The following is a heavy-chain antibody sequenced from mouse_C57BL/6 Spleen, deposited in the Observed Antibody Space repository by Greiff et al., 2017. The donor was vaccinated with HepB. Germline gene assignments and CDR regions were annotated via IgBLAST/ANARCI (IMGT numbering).Heavy chain of an antibody. CDR1: GYTFTSYG. Sequence: QVQLQQSGAELARPGASVKLSCKASGYTFTSYGISWVKQRTGQGLEWIGEIYPRSGNTYYNEKFKGKATLTADKSSSTAYMELRSLTSEDSAVYFCARFYYGNYEGYFDYWGQGTTLTVSS. CDR2: IYPRSGNT. CDR3: ARFYYGNYEGYFDY. D-gene: IGHD2-1*01. J-gene: IGHJ2*01. V-gene: IGHV1-81*01.